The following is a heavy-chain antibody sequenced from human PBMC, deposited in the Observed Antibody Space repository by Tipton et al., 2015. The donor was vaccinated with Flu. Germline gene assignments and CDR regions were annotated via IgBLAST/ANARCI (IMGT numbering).Heavy chain of an antibody. J-gene: IGHJ4*02. CDR1: GFTFDDYA. CDR3: AKDVGATTVTTYYFDY. CDR2: ISWNSGTI. V-gene: IGHV3-9*01. Sequence: SLRLSCAASGFTFDDYAMHWVRQAPGKGLEWVSSISWNSGTIGYADSVKGRFTISRDNAKNSLYLQMNSLRAEDTALYYCAKDVGATTVTTYYFDYWGQGTLVTVSS. D-gene: IGHD4-11*01.